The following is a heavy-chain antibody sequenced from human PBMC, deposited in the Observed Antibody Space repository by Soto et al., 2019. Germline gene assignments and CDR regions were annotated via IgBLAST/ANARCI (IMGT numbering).Heavy chain of an antibody. CDR3: ARDYGGNHCFDY. Sequence: GGSLRLSCAASGFTFSSYTMHWVRQAPGKGLEWVAVISYDGSNKYYADSVKGRFTISRDNSKNTLYLQMNSLRAEDTAVYYCARDYGGNHCFDYWGQGTLVTVSS. CDR1: GFTFSSYT. CDR2: ISYDGSNK. D-gene: IGHD4-17*01. J-gene: IGHJ4*02. V-gene: IGHV3-30-3*01.